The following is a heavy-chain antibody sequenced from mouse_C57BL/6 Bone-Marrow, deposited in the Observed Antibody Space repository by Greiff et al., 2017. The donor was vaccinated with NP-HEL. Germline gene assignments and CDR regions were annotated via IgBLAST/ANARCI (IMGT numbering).Heavy chain of an antibody. CDR1: GYTFTSYW. CDR2: IDPSDSYT. Sequence: VQLQQPGAELVMPGASVKLSCKASGYTFTSYWMHWVKQRPGKGLEWIGEIDPSDSYTNYNQKFKGKSTLTVDNSSSTAYLQLSSLTSEDSAVYYCARPRIRFPYYFDYWGQGTTLTVSS. J-gene: IGHJ2*01. V-gene: IGHV1-69*01. CDR3: ARPRIRFPYYFDY.